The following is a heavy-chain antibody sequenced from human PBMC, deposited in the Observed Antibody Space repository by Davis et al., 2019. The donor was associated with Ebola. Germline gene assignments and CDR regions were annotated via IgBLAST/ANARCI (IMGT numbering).Heavy chain of an antibody. V-gene: IGHV1-18*04. CDR2: ISAYNGNT. CDR3: ARDSFLWWPYSYYGMDV. CDR1: GYTFTGHY. D-gene: IGHD2/OR15-2a*01. J-gene: IGHJ6*02. Sequence: ASVKVSCKASGYTFTGHYIHWVRQAPGQGLEWMGWISAYNGNTNYAQKLQGRVTMTTDTSTSTAYMELRSLRSDDTAVYYCARDSFLWWPYSYYGMDVWGQGTTVTVSS.